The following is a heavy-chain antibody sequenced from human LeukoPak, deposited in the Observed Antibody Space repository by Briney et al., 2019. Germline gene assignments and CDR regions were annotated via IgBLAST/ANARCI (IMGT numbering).Heavy chain of an antibody. CDR2: ISSSGDST. CDR1: GFTFSSYA. V-gene: IGHV3-23*01. J-gene: IGHJ3*01. CDR3: AKDVSNFIAASDV. Sequence: PGGSLRLSCAASGFTFSSYAMSWVRQAPGKGLEGVSAISSSGDSTFYTDSVKGRFTISRDNSRDTLFLQVHSLRVEDTAIYYCAKDVSNFIAASDVWRQERMVTVSS. D-gene: IGHD2-21*01.